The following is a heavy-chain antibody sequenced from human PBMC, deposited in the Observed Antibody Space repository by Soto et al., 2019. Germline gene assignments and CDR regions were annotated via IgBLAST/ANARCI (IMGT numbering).Heavy chain of an antibody. CDR2: ISYDGSDI. D-gene: IGHD6-19*01. CDR1: GFMFSTYA. J-gene: IGHJ5*02. Sequence: GGSLRLSCAASGFMFSTYAMHWVRQAPGKGLEWVAVISYDGSDIYYGDSGKGRFTISRDNSRNTLYLEMNSLQTEDTAVFYCARDQGRTVTRGDWFDPWGQGTLVTVSS. CDR3: ARDQGRTVTRGDWFDP. V-gene: IGHV3-30-3*01.